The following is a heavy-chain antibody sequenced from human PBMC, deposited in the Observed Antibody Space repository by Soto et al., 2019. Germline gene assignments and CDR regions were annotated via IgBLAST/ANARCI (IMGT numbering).Heavy chain of an antibody. V-gene: IGHV3-30-3*01. CDR3: ATPDTYYDFWSGYLWDY. CDR2: ISYDGSNK. D-gene: IGHD3-3*01. Sequence: GGSLRLSCAASGFTFSSYAMHWVRQAPGKGLEWVAVISYDGSNKYYADSVKGRFTISRDNSKNTLYLQMNSLRSEDTAVYYCATPDTYYDFWSGYLWDYWGQGTLVNVSS. J-gene: IGHJ4*02. CDR1: GFTFSSYA.